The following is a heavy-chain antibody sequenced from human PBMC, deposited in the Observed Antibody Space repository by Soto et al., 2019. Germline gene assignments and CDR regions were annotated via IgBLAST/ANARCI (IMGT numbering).Heavy chain of an antibody. J-gene: IGHJ6*02. D-gene: IGHD6-19*01. V-gene: IGHV2-26*01. CDR2: IFSNDEK. Sequence: ESGPTLVNPTETLTLTCTVSGFSLSNARMGVSWIRQPPGKALEWLAHIFSNDEKSYSTSLKSRLTISKDTSKSQVVLTMTNMDPVDTATYYCARMILSSGWYEDYYYYYGMDVWGQGTTVTVSS. CDR1: GFSLSNARMG. CDR3: ARMILSSGWYEDYYYYYGMDV.